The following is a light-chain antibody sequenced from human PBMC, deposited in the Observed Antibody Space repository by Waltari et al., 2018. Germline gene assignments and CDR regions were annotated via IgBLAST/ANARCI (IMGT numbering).Light chain of an antibody. CDR3: QQYDHYPWT. CDR2: QAS. CDR1: QWISSW. Sequence: DIQMTQSPSTLSASVGDRVTITCRTSQWISSWLAWYQQTPGKAPKLLIYQASTLESGVPSRFSGSGSGTEFTLTISSLQPDDSATYYCQQYDHYPWTFGQGTKVELK. J-gene: IGKJ1*01. V-gene: IGKV1-5*03.